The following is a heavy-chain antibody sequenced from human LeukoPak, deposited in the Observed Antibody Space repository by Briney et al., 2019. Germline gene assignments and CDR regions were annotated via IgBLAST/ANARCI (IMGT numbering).Heavy chain of an antibody. J-gene: IGHJ2*01. CDR2: FYSGSST. CDR3: ARVGDHFHWYLDL. CDR1: GFTVSSNY. Sequence: GGSLRLSCAASGFTVSSNYMNWVRQAPGKGLEWVSIFYSGSSTYYADSVEGRFTISRDSSKNTLFLQMNDLRAEDTAVYYCARVGDHFHWYLDLWGRGTLVTVSS. D-gene: IGHD3-3*02. V-gene: IGHV3-53*01.